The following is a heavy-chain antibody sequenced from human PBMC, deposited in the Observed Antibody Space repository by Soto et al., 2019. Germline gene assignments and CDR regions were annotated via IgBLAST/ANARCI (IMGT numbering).Heavy chain of an antibody. D-gene: IGHD3-3*01. V-gene: IGHV1-8*01. CDR3: ARGGSYDFWSGYNEDV. CDR2: MNPNSGNT. Sequence: GASVKVSCKASGYTFASYDINWVRQATGQGLEWMGWMNPNSGNTGYAQKFQGRVTMTRNTSISTAYMELSSLRSEDTAVYYCARGGSYDFWSGYNEDVWGKGTTVTVSS. J-gene: IGHJ6*04. CDR1: GYTFASYD.